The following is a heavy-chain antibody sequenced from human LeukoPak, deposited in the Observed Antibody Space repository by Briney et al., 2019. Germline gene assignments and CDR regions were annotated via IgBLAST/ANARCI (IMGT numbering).Heavy chain of an antibody. J-gene: IGHJ4*02. CDR3: ATEGGRYFIDD. CDR2: IIPVFGTT. CDR1: GDIVSMYG. Sequence: SVNDSFPTSGDIVSMYGIFWVRQTPGQGLEWMGGIIPVFGTTNYAQKFQGRATITADGSTNTAYMELSSLGSEDTAVYFCATEGGRYFIDDSGQGTLVTVSS. V-gene: IGHV1-69*13. D-gene: IGHD1-26*01.